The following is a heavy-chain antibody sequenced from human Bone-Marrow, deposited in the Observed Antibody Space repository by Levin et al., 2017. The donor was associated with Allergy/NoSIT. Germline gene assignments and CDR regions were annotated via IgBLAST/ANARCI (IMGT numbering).Heavy chain of an antibody. J-gene: IGHJ4*02. CDR2: ISFDGRNQ. Sequence: LSLTCAASGFTFSNYGMHWVRQAPGKGLEWVAVISFDGRNQYYADSFKGRFTISRDNSKNTVYLQVDSLRVGDTGVYYCAKDRRRYTYGLDLWGQGTLVTVSS. D-gene: IGHD5-18*01. V-gene: IGHV3-30*18. CDR3: AKDRRRYTYGLDL. CDR1: GFTFSNYG.